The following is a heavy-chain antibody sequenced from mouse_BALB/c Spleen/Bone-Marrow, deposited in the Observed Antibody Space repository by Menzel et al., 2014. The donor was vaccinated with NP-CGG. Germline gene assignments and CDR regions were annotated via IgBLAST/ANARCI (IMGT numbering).Heavy chain of an antibody. CDR2: INPYNGDT. Sequence: EVQLQQSGPELVKPGASVKISCKASGYSFTGYFMNWVMQSHGKSLEWIGRINPYNGDTFYNQKSKGKATLTVDKSSSTAHMELRSLASEDSAVYYCARSGYYGSSYFDYWGQGTTLTVSP. J-gene: IGHJ2*01. D-gene: IGHD1-1*01. CDR3: ARSGYYGSSYFDY. CDR1: GYSFTGYF. V-gene: IGHV1-20*02.